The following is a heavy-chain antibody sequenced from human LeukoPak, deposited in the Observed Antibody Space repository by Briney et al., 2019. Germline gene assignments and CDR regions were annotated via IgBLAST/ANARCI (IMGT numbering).Heavy chain of an antibody. D-gene: IGHD2-8*01. CDR2: TYYSGST. Sequence: SETLSLTCTVSGGSISSRSYYWGWIRQPPGKGLEWIGSTYYSGSTYYNPSLKRRVTISLDTSKNQFSVKLSSVTAADTAVYYCARAPRILYSFDIWGQGTMVSVSS. CDR3: ARAPRILYSFDI. V-gene: IGHV4-39*01. J-gene: IGHJ3*02. CDR1: GGSISSRSYY.